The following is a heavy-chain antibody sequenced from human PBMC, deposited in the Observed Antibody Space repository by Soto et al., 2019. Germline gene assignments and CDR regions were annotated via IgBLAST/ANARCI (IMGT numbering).Heavy chain of an antibody. CDR3: ARDRDSSGWYPNWFDP. J-gene: IGHJ5*02. Sequence: QVQLVQSGAEVKKPGASVKVSCKASGYTFTSYAMHWVRQAPGQRLEWMGWINAGNGNTKYSQKFQGRVTNTRDTSASTAYMELSSLRSEDTAVYYCARDRDSSGWYPNWFDPWGQGTLVTVSS. CDR2: INAGNGNT. CDR1: GYTFTSYA. D-gene: IGHD6-19*01. V-gene: IGHV1-3*01.